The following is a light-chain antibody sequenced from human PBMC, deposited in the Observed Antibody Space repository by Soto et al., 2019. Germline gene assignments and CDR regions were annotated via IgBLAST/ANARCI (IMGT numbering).Light chain of an antibody. Sequence: QSALTQPASVSGSPGQSITISCTGSSSDVGGSNYVSWYQQHPGKAPKLMIYEVSGRPPGVFNRFSGSKSGNTASLTISGLQAEDEADYYCSSYTSSSTLYVFGTGTKVTVL. J-gene: IGLJ1*01. CDR3: SSYTSSSTLYV. CDR2: EVS. V-gene: IGLV2-14*01. CDR1: SSDVGGSNY.